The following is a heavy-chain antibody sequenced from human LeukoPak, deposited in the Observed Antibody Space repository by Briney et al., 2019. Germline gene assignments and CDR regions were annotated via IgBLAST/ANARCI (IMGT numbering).Heavy chain of an antibody. CDR2: IYHSGST. CDR3: ASLGATGYATLNWFDP. Sequence: PSETLSLTCTVSGYSISSGYYWGWIRQPPGKGLEWIGSIYHSGSTYYNPSLKSRVTISVDTSKNQFSLKLSSVTAADTAVYYCASLGATGYATLNWFDPWGQGTLVTVSS. CDR1: GYSISSGYY. V-gene: IGHV4-38-2*02. J-gene: IGHJ5*02. D-gene: IGHD1-26*01.